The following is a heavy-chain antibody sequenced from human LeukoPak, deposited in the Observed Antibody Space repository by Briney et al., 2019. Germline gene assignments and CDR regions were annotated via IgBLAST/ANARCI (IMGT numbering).Heavy chain of an antibody. D-gene: IGHD1-14*01. CDR3: GAGNRPYYFDY. CDR1: GYTLTELS. Sequence: ASVTVSCTVSGYTLTELSMHWVRQAPGKGLEWMGGFDPEDGETIYAQKFQGRVTMTEGTSTDIAYMELSSLRSEDTAVYYCGAGNRPYYFDYWGQGTLVTVSS. CDR2: FDPEDGET. J-gene: IGHJ4*02. V-gene: IGHV1-24*01.